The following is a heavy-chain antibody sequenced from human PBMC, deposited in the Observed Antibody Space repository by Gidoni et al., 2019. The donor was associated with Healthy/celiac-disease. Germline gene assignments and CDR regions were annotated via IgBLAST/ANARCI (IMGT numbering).Heavy chain of an antibody. J-gene: IGHJ4*02. V-gene: IGHV3-15*01. Sequence: EVQLVESGGGLVKPGGSLRLSCAASGFTFSNAWMSWVRQAPGKGLELVGRIKSKTDGGTTDYAAPVKGRFTISRDDSKNTLYLQMNSLKTEDTAVYYCTTDKVEVSSGWYRTSVGVDYWGQGTLVTVSS. CDR3: TTDKVEVSSGWYRTSVGVDY. D-gene: IGHD6-19*01. CDR1: GFTFSNAW. CDR2: IKSKTDGGTT.